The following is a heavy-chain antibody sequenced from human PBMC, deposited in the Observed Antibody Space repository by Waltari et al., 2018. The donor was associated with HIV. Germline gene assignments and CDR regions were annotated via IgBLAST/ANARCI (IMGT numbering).Heavy chain of an antibody. CDR2: IQDSGST. J-gene: IGHJ4*02. V-gene: IGHV4-31*03. D-gene: IGHD3-16*01. Sequence: QVQLQESGPGLVKPSQTLSLTCSVSGGSISGGTDYWRCIRQHPGQGLEGIGYIQDSGSTYYNPSLRRRVTTSVDTSKNHFSLKLSSVTAADTAVYYCSRLTTFYFDYWGQGTLVTVSS. CDR1: GGSISGGTDY. CDR3: SRLTTFYFDY.